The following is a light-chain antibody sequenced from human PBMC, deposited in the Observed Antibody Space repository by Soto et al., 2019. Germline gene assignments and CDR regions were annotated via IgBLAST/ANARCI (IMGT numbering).Light chain of an antibody. J-gene: IGLJ1*01. CDR2: GVT. CDR1: SSDVGASNY. V-gene: IGLV2-14*01. CDR3: RSYTTTATLIV. Sequence: QSALTQPASVSGSPGQSITISCTGTSSDVGASNYVSWYQQLPGTAPKLIIYGVTIRPSGGSNRFSGSKSGNTASPPISGLHPHDEAAYSCRSYTTTATLIVFGPGTQGTVL.